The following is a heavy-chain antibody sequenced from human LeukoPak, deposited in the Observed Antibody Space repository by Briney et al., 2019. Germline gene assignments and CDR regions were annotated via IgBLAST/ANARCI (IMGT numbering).Heavy chain of an antibody. J-gene: IGHJ6*02. CDR3: PRGGHYYYGSGSYYNNRRRYYYYGMDV. CDR1: GGSFSGYY. CDR2: INHSGST. D-gene: IGHD3-10*01. V-gene: IGHV4-34*01. Sequence: SETLSLTCAVYGGSFSGYYWSWIRQPPGKGLEWIGEINHSGSTNYNPSLKSRVTISVDMSKNQFSLKLSSVTAADTAVYYFPRGGHYYYGSGSYYNNRRRYYYYGMDVWGQGTTVTVSS.